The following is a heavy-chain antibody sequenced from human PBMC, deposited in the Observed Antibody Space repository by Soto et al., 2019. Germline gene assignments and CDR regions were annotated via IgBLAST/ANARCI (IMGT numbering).Heavy chain of an antibody. CDR3: ARGSSGALYDY. Sequence: QIHLVQSGAEVRKPGASVNVSCKTSGYIFTNYGVSWVRQAPGEGLEVVGWISGYNGYPKYGQRFHGRVTLSTDTSTTTGYMELRNLRSDDTAVYYCARGSSGALYDYWGQGTLLTVSS. J-gene: IGHJ4*02. V-gene: IGHV1-18*04. CDR1: GYIFTNYG. CDR2: ISGYNGYP.